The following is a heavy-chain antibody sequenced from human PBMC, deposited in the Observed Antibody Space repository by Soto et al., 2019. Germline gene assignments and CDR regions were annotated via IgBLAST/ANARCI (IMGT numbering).Heavy chain of an antibody. V-gene: IGHV3-15*07. CDR1: GFTFSNAW. CDR3: TTAMYYDFWSGSSSGDY. CDR2: IKSKTDGGTT. Sequence: EVQLVESGGGLVKPGGSLRLSCAASGFTFSNAWMNWVRQAPGKGLEWVGRIKSKTDGGTTDYAAPVKGRFTISRDDSKNTLYLQMNSLNTEDTAVYYCTTAMYYDFWSGSSSGDYWGQGTLVTVSS. J-gene: IGHJ4*02. D-gene: IGHD3-3*01.